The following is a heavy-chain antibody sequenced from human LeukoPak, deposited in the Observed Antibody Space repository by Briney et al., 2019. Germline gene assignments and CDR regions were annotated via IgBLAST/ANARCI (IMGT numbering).Heavy chain of an antibody. Sequence: GGSLRLSCAASGFTFSSYWMSWVRQAPGKGLEWVANIKQDGSEKYYVDSVKGRFTISRDNAKNSLYLQMNSLRAEDTAVYYCARDGGPSSWYGVYYYYYYMDVWGKGTTVTVSS. CDR1: GFTFSSYW. J-gene: IGHJ6*03. CDR2: IKQDGSEK. V-gene: IGHV3-7*01. CDR3: ARDGGPSSWYGVYYYYYYMDV. D-gene: IGHD6-13*01.